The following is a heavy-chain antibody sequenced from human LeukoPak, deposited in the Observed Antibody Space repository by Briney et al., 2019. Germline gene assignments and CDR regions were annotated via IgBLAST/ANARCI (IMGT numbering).Heavy chain of an antibody. D-gene: IGHD3-3*01. CDR1: GYTFTSYD. V-gene: IGHV1-8*03. Sequence: ASVKVSCQASGYTFTSYDINWVRHAAGHGLEAMGWMNHHSGNTGYAQKFQGRVTITRNTSISTAYMELSSLRSEDAAVYYCARGGRITIFGVVIKHYFDYWGQGTLVTVSS. CDR2: MNHHSGNT. J-gene: IGHJ4*02. CDR3: ARGGRITIFGVVIKHYFDY.